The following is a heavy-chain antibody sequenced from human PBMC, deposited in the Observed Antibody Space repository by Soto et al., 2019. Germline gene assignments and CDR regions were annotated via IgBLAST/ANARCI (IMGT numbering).Heavy chain of an antibody. V-gene: IGHV1-69*13. D-gene: IGHD3-10*01. J-gene: IGHJ6*02. CDR3: ARDRVTMVRGVPYYYYGMDV. Sequence: SVKVSCKASGGTFSSYAISWVREAPGQGLEWMGGIIPIFGTANYAQKFQGRVTVTADESTSTAYMELSSLRSEDTAVYYCARDRVTMVRGVPYYYYGMDVWGQGTTVTVSS. CDR2: IIPIFGTA. CDR1: GGTFSSYA.